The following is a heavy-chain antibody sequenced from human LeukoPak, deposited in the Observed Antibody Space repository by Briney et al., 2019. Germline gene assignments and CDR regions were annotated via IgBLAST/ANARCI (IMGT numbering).Heavy chain of an antibody. CDR3: AKDRPNFHENSGHYYRRDGDS. J-gene: IGHJ5*01. Sequence: GGSLRLSCQASGFTFYMYAMSWVRQAPGRGLEWVASMCGTAGCTFYPDSVKGRFTISRDNSKNVLYLRMNSLTAEDTAIYYCAKDRPNFHENSGHYYRRDGDSWGQGTLVTVSS. CDR2: MCGTAGCT. D-gene: IGHD3-22*01. CDR1: GFTFYMYA. V-gene: IGHV3-23*01.